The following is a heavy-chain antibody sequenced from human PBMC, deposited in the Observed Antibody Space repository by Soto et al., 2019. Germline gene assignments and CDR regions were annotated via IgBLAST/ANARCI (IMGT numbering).Heavy chain of an antibody. Sequence: QVQLVQSGAEVKKPGASVKVYCKASGYTFTSYGISWVRQAPGQGLEWMGWISAYNGNTNYAQKLQGRVTMTTDTSTSTAYLELRSLRYDGTAVYYCARGRDIWSYDGAWYFDYWGQGTLVAV. V-gene: IGHV1-18*01. D-gene: IGHD1-26*01. CDR3: ARGRDIWSYDGAWYFDY. CDR1: GYTFTSYG. CDR2: ISAYNGNT. J-gene: IGHJ4*02.